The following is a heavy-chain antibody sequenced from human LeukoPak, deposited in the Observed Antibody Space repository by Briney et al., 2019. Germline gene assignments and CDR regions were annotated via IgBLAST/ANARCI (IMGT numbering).Heavy chain of an antibody. Sequence: GESLKISCKGSGYRFTSYWIAWVRQMPGKGLESMGIIYPGDSDTRYSPSLQGQVTISADKSISTAYLQWSSLKASDTAMYYCARQTTVTPGDYWGQGTLVSVSS. J-gene: IGHJ4*02. CDR3: ARQTTVTPGDY. CDR2: IYPGDSDT. V-gene: IGHV5-51*01. CDR1: GYRFTSYW. D-gene: IGHD4-17*01.